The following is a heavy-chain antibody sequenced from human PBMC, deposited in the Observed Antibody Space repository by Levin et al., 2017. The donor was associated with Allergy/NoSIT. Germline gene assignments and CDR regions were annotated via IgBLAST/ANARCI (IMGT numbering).Heavy chain of an antibody. CDR2: TWFDGGNK. Sequence: GESLKISCAASGFTFRAYGMHWVRQAPGKGLEWVAGTWFDGGNKYYADSVKGRFTISTDNSNNTLYLQMNSLRAEDTAVYYCARSFYGSRYYLQPKHVIDSWGQGTLVTVSS. V-gene: IGHV3-33*01. J-gene: IGHJ4*02. D-gene: IGHD3-10*01. CDR1: GFTFRAYG. CDR3: ARSFYGSRYYLQPKHVIDS.